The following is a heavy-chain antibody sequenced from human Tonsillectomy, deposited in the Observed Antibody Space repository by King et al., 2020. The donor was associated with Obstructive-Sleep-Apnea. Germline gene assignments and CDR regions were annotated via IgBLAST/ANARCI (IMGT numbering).Heavy chain of an antibody. Sequence: LTLKESGPTLVKPTQTLTLTCTFSGFSLSSSGVGVGWIRQPPGKALEWLALIYWDDDKRYSPSLKSRVTITKDTSKNQVVLTITNMDPVDTATYYCAHSRFSSSLWGMDVWGQGTTVTVSS. CDR3: AHSRFSSSLWGMDV. V-gene: IGHV2-5*02. CDR1: GFSLSSSGVG. CDR2: IYWDDDK. J-gene: IGHJ6*02. D-gene: IGHD6-13*01.